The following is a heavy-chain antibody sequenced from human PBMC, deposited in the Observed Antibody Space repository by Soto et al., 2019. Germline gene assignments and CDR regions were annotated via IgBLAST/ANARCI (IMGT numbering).Heavy chain of an antibody. CDR1: GFAFNSYA. V-gene: IGHV3-23*01. CDR2: ITNSGGST. Sequence: LRLSCVASGFAFNSYAMTWVRQAPGKGLEWVSTITNSGGSTYYADSVKGRFTISRDNSKNTLYMQMTTLTAEDTAIYYCTKEHDYGYYGWFDPWGQGTLVTVSS. D-gene: IGHD4-17*01. J-gene: IGHJ5*02. CDR3: TKEHDYGYYGWFDP.